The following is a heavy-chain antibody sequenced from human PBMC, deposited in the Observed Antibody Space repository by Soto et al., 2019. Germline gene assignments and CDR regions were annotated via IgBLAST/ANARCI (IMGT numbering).Heavy chain of an antibody. CDR3: ARDREEEGMDV. V-gene: IGHV4-31*03. CDR2: IYYSGST. Sequence: QVQLQESGTGLVKPSQTLFLTCTVSGGSISSGGYYWSWIRQHPGKGLEWIGYIYYSGSTYYNPSLKSRVTISVDTSKNQFSLKLSSVTAADTAVYYCARDREEEGMDVWGQGTTVTVSS. J-gene: IGHJ6*02. CDR1: GGSISSGGYY.